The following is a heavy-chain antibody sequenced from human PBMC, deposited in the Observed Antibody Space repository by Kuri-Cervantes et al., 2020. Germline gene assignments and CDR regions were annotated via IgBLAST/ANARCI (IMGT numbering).Heavy chain of an antibody. CDR2: MNPNSGNT. V-gene: IGHV1-8*02. J-gene: IGHJ6*02. Sequence: ASVKVSCKASGFTFTSSAVQWVRQARGQRLEWMGWMNPNSGNTGYAQKFQGRVTMTRNTSISTAYMELSSLRSEDTAVYYCARIHYYYYGMDVWGQGTTVTVSS. CDR1: GFTFTSSA. CDR3: ARIHYYYYGMDV.